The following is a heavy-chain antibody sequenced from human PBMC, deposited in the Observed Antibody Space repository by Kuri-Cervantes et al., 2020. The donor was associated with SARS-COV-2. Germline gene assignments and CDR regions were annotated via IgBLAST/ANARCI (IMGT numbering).Heavy chain of an antibody. D-gene: IGHD3-9*01. CDR2: ISSSSSTI. CDR3: ATEPPILIAYYYYYVMDV. Sequence: GESLKISCAASGFTFSSYSMNWVRQAPGKGLEWVSYISSSSSTIHYADSVKGRFTISRDNAKNSLYLQMNSLRAEDTALYYGATEPPILIAYYYYYVMDVWDQGTTVTVSS. V-gene: IGHV3-48*04. J-gene: IGHJ6*02. CDR1: GFTFSSYS.